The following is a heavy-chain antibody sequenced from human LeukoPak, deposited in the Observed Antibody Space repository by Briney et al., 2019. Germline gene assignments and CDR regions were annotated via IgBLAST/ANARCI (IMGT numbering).Heavy chain of an antibody. J-gene: IGHJ4*02. D-gene: IGHD2-15*01. CDR1: GFTFSSYA. V-gene: IGHV3-30*04. CDR3: ATGIGYCSGGSCRDYFDY. CDR2: ISYDGSNK. Sequence: GRSLRLSCAASGFTFSSYAMHWVRQAPGKWLEWVAVISYDGSNKYYADSVKGRFTISRDNSKNTLYLQMNSLRAEDTAVYYCATGIGYCSGGSCRDYFDYWGQGTLVTVSS.